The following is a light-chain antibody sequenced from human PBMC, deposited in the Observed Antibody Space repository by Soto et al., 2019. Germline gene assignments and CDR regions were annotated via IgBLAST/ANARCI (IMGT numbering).Light chain of an antibody. Sequence: EIVLTQSPGTLSVSPGERATLSCRASQSVSSSYLGWYQQKPGQAPRLLISGASSRATGTPDRFSGSGSGTDFTLTISRLETEDFAVYYWQHYGIPPRTFGQGTKVEIK. CDR1: QSVSSSY. CDR2: GAS. J-gene: IGKJ1*01. V-gene: IGKV3-20*01. CDR3: QHYGIPPRT.